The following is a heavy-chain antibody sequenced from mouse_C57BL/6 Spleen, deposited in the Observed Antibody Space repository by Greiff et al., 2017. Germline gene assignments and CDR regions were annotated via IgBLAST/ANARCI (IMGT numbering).Heavy chain of an antibody. CDR2: INYDGSST. V-gene: IGHV5-16*02. Sequence: EVQRVESEGGLVQPGSSMKLSCTASGFTFSDYYMAWVRQVPEKGLEWVANINYDGSSTYYLDSLKSRFIISRDNAKNILYLQMSSLKSEDTATYYCARRGGYGNWYFDVWGTGTTVTVSS. D-gene: IGHD2-1*01. J-gene: IGHJ1*03. CDR1: GFTFSDYY. CDR3: ARRGGYGNWYFDV.